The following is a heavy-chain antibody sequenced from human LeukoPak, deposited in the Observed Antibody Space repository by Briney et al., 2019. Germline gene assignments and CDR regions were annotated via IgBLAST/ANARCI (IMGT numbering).Heavy chain of an antibody. D-gene: IGHD3-16*02. CDR2: IKKDGSEK. V-gene: IGHV3-7*03. Sequence: GGSLRLSCEGSEFSFSSYWMSWVRQAPGKGLEWVANIKKDGSEKYYVDSVKGRFTISRDNAKNSLYLQMSSLRAEDTAVYYCAKDLSRIMITFGGVIVSAQFDYWGQGTLVTVSS. CDR1: EFSFSSYW. J-gene: IGHJ4*02. CDR3: AKDLSRIMITFGGVIVSAQFDY.